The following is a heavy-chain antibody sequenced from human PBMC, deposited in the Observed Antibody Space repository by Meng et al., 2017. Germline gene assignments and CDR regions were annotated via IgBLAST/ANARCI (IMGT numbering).Heavy chain of an antibody. CDR1: GFTFNNYW. Sequence: GESVGGLVQPGGSLRPSCAASGFTFNNYWMHWVRHVPGKGLVWVSRISGDGSITNHADSVKCRFTISRDNAKNTLYLQMNSLRAEDTAVYYCAKYSSGWTTFDYWGQGTLVTVSS. V-gene: IGHV3-74*01. D-gene: IGHD6-19*01. J-gene: IGHJ4*02. CDR3: AKYSSGWTTFDY. CDR2: ISGDGSIT.